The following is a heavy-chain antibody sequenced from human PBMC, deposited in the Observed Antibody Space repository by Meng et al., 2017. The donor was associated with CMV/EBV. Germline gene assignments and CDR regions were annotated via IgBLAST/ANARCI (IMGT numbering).Heavy chain of an antibody. D-gene: IGHD4-17*01. CDR1: GFTFSSYA. J-gene: IGHJ6*02. V-gene: IGHV3-30-3*01. Sequence: GESLKISCAASGFTFSSYAMYWVRQAPGKGLEWVAVISYDGSNKYYADSVKGRFTISRDNSKNTLYLQMNSLRAEDTAVYYCARVRTVTTPYYYYYYGMDVWGQGTTVTVSS. CDR3: ARVRTVTTPYYYYYYGMDV. CDR2: ISYDGSNK.